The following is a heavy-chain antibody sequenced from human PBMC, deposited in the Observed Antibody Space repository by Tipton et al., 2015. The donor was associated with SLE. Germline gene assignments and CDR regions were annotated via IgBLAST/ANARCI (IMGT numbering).Heavy chain of an antibody. D-gene: IGHD1-26*01. Sequence: TLSLTCTVSGGSISSYYWSWIRQPPGKGLEWIGYIYYSGSTNYNPSLKSRVTISEDTSKNQFPLKLSSVTAADTAVYYCAKILSGSYPTSYGMDVWGQGTTVTVSS. V-gene: IGHV4-59*08. J-gene: IGHJ6*02. CDR2: IYYSGST. CDR1: GGSISSYY. CDR3: AKILSGSYPTSYGMDV.